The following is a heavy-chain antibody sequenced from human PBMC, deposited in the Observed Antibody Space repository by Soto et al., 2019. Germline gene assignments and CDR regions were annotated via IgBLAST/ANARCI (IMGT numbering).Heavy chain of an antibody. Sequence: QVQLVQSGAEVKKPGSSVKVSCKASRGTFSSYAVSRVRQAPGQGLEWMGGIIPIFGTANYAQKFQGRVTITADESTSTAYMELSSLRSEDTAVYYCARDVIAAAGTAGWGQGTLVTVSS. D-gene: IGHD6-13*01. J-gene: IGHJ4*02. V-gene: IGHV1-69*12. CDR2: IIPIFGTA. CDR1: RGTFSSYA. CDR3: ARDVIAAAGTAG.